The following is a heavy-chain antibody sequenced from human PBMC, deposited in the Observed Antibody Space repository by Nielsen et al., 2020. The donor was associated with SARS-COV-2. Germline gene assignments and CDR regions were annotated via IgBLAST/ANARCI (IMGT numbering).Heavy chain of an antibody. V-gene: IGHV3-49*03. D-gene: IGHD2-2*01. J-gene: IGHJ3*02. CDR1: GFTFGDYA. Sequence: GESLKISCTASGFTFGDYAMSWFRQAPGKGLEWVGFIRSKAYGGTTEYAASAKGRFTISRDDSKSIAYLQMNSLKTEDTAVYYCTRDPMLGYCSSTSCRRADAFDIWGQGTTVTVSS. CDR2: IRSKAYGGTT. CDR3: TRDPMLGYCSSTSCRRADAFDI.